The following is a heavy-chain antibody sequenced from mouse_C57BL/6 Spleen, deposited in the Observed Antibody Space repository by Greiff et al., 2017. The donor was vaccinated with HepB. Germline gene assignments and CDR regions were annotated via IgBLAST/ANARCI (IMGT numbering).Heavy chain of an antibody. Sequence: EVQLQQSGPELVKPGASVKISCKASGYTFTDYYMNWVKQSHGKSLEWIGDINPNNGGTSYNQKFKGKATLTVDKSSSTAYMELRSLTSEDSAVYYCLYYYGSSSYYYAMDYWGQGTSVTFSS. J-gene: IGHJ4*01. D-gene: IGHD1-1*01. CDR2: INPNNGGT. V-gene: IGHV1-26*01. CDR3: LYYYGSSSYYYAMDY. CDR1: GYTFTDYY.